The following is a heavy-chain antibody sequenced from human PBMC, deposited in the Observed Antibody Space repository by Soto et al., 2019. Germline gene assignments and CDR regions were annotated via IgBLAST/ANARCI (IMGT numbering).Heavy chain of an antibody. V-gene: IGHV5-10-1*01. D-gene: IGHD6-13*01. CDR2: IDPSDSYT. CDR1: GYSFTSYW. J-gene: IGHJ4*02. Sequence: GEALKLSCNGSGYSFTSYWISWVRQMPGQGLEWMGRIDPSDSYTNYSPSFQGHVTNSADKSISTAYLQWSSLKASAAAMYYCATSGVRSSSCFDYWGQGTLVTVSS. CDR3: ATSGVRSSSCFDY.